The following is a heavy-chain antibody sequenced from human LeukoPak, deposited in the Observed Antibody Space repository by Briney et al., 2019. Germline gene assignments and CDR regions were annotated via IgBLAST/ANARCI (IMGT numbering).Heavy chain of an antibody. V-gene: IGHV3-9*01. CDR1: GFTLDDFA. J-gene: IGHJ4*02. Sequence: GGSLRLSCAASGFTLDDFAMHWVRQAPGKGLEWVSGTDWNSRTIGYADSVKGRFTISRDNAKNSLHLQMNSLRADDTALYYCVKDTTLSLRYFDYWGQGTLVTVSS. CDR2: TDWNSRTI. CDR3: VKDTTLSLRYFDY. D-gene: IGHD3-9*01.